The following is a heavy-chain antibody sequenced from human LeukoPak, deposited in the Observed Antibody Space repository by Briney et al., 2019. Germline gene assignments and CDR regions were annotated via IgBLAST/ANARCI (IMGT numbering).Heavy chain of an antibody. CDR3: ARGGGVVVVAARFDY. J-gene: IGHJ4*02. CDR1: GGSFSGYY. Sequence: SETLSLTCAVHGGSFSGYYWSWIRQPPGKGLEWIGEINHSGSTNYNPSLKSRVTISVDTSKNQFSLKLSSVTAADTAVYYCARGGGVVVVAARFDYWGQGTLVTVSS. CDR2: INHSGST. D-gene: IGHD2-15*01. V-gene: IGHV4-34*01.